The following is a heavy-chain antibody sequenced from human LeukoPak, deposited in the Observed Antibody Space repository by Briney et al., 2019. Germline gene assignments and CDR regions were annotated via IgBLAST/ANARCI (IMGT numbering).Heavy chain of an antibody. CDR3: ARDLSLYCSGGSCYSLNY. CDR2: ISSSGSTI. J-gene: IGHJ4*02. D-gene: IGHD2-15*01. CDR1: GFTFSSYG. V-gene: IGHV3-48*04. Sequence: GGSLRLSCAASGFTFSSYGMHWVRQAPGKGLEWVSYISSSGSTICYADSVKGRFTISRDNAKNSLYLQMNSLRAEDTAVYYCARDLSLYCSGGSCYSLNYWGQGTLVTVSS.